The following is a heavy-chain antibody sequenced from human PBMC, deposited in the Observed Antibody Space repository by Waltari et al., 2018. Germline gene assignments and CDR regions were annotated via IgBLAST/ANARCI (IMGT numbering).Heavy chain of an antibody. J-gene: IGHJ6*02. V-gene: IGHV3-23*01. CDR1: GFTLSSYA. D-gene: IGHD4-17*01. CDR3: AKDVEPSEYGYYHYGMDV. Sequence: EVQLLESGGGLVQPGGSLRLSCAGSGFTLSSYAMNWVRQAPGKGLEWVSNISGSGGSTYYTDSVKGRFTISIDNSKNTLYLQMNSLRAEDTAVYYCAKDVEPSEYGYYHYGMDVWGQGTTVTVSS. CDR2: ISGSGGST.